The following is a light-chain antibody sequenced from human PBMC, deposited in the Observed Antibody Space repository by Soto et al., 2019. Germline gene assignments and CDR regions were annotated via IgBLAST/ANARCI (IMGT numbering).Light chain of an antibody. Sequence: EIVMTQSPATLSVSPGERATLSCRASQSVSSKLAWYQQKPGQAPRLLIYDASIRATGIPDRFIGSGSGTEFTLTITSLQSEDFAVYYCQRYSDWPPWTFGQGTKVGIK. J-gene: IGKJ1*01. CDR3: QRYSDWPPWT. CDR1: QSVSSK. CDR2: DAS. V-gene: IGKV3-15*01.